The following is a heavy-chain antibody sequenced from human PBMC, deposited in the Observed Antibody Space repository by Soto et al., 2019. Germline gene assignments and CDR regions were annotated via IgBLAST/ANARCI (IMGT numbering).Heavy chain of an antibody. V-gene: IGHV3-35*01. CDR2: VSWNGSRT. Sequence: GGSLRLSCAASGFTFSNSDMNWVRQAPGKGLEWVSGVSWNGSRTHYADSVKGRFIISRDNSRNTLYLQMNSLRVEDTAVYYWGKGAPGVPTGDTGSALGGKGTLVPVSP. J-gene: IGHJ4*02. D-gene: IGHD7-27*01. CDR1: GFTFSNSD. CDR3: GKGAPGVPTGDTGSAL.